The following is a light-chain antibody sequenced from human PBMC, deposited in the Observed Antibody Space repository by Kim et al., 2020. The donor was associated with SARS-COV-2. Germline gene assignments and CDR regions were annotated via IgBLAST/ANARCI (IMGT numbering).Light chain of an antibody. CDR3: QQYYNAPWT. CDR2: WAS. CDR1: QSVLYSSNNNNY. J-gene: IGKJ1*01. Sequence: DIVMTQSPDSLAVSLCERATISCKSSQSVLYSSNNNNYLAWFQQKPGQPPKLLIYWASTRESGVPDRFSGSGSGTDFTLTISSLQAEDVAVYYCQQYYNAPWTFGQGTKVDIK. V-gene: IGKV4-1*01.